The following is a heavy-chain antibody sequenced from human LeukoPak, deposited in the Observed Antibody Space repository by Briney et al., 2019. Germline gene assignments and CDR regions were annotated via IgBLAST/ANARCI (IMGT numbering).Heavy chain of an antibody. CDR1: GFTFSSYG. V-gene: IGHV3-30*03. CDR2: ISYDGSNK. Sequence: GGSLRLSCAASGFTFSSYGMHWVRLAPGKGLEWVAVISYDGSNKYYADSVKGRFTISRDNSRNTLYLQMNSLRAEDTAVYYCARDPLGDSTYYFDYWGQGTLVTVSS. J-gene: IGHJ4*02. CDR3: ARDPLGDSTYYFDY. D-gene: IGHD2-21*01.